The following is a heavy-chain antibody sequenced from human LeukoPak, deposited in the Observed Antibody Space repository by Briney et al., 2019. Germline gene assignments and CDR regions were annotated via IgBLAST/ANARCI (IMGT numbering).Heavy chain of an antibody. J-gene: IGHJ4*02. D-gene: IGHD2-2*01. Sequence: SETLSLTCTVSGGSISSSIYYWGWIRQPPGKGLEWIGSISYTGSTYYNPSLKSRVTISVDTSKNQFSLKESSVTAADTAVYYCARHVGRVVPAAIGVYYFDYWGQGTLVTVSS. V-gene: IGHV4-39*01. CDR3: ARHVGRVVPAAIGVYYFDY. CDR2: ISYTGST. CDR1: GGSISSSIYY.